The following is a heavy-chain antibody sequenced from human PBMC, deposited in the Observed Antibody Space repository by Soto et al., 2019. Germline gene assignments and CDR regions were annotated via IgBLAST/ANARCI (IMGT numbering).Heavy chain of an antibody. J-gene: IGHJ4*02. V-gene: IGHV3-30-3*01. CDR3: AYDYYDSSGYYYPFDY. CDR2: ISYDGSNK. CDR1: GFTFSSYA. D-gene: IGHD3-22*01. Sequence: GSLRLSCAASGFTFSSYAMHWVRQAPGKGLEWVAVISYDGSNKYYADSVKGRFTISRDNSKNTLYLQMNSLRAEDTAVYYCAYDYYDSSGYYYPFDYWGQGTLVTVSS.